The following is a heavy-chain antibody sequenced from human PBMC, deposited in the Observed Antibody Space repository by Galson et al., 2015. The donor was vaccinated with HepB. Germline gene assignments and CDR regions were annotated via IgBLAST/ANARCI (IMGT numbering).Heavy chain of an antibody. CDR1: GGSISSGGYY. CDR3: ARDKGAGSGSYYGS. J-gene: IGHJ5*02. CDR2: IYYSGST. Sequence: LSLTCTVSGGSISSGGYYWSWIRQHPGKGLEWIGYIYYSGSTYYDPSLKSRVTISVDTSKNQFSLKLSSVTAADTAVYYCARDKGAGSGSYYGSWGQGTLVTVSS. D-gene: IGHD1-26*01. V-gene: IGHV4-31*03.